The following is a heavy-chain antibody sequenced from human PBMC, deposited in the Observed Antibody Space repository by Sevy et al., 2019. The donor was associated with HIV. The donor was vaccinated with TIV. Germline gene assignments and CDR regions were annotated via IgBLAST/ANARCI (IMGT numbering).Heavy chain of an antibody. CDR2: ISGDGSST. J-gene: IGHJ4*02. CDR1: GFTFSSYW. V-gene: IGHV3-74*01. CDR3: ARDGRANRDFDY. Sequence: GGSLRLSCAASGFTFSSYWMHWVRQAPGKGLVWVSRISGDGSSTTYADSVRGRFTISRDNAKNTLYLQMNSLRAEDTAVYYCARDGRANRDFDYWGQGTMVTVSS.